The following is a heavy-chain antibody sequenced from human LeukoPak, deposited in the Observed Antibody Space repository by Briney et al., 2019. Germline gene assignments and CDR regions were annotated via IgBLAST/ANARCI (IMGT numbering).Heavy chain of an antibody. V-gene: IGHV4-4*07. Sequence: SETLSLTCTVSGGSISSYYWSWIRQPAGKGLEWSGRIYTSGSTNYNPFLSRRATMSVATSKTPFFVKMSPVTADAPAYYYGARDREWYGDLWGRGTLDTVSS. J-gene: IGHJ2*01. CDR1: GGSISSYY. CDR2: IYTSGST. CDR3: ARDREWYGDL.